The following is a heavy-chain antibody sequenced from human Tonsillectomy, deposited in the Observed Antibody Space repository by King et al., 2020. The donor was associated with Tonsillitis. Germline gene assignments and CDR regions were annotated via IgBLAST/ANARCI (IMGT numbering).Heavy chain of an antibody. D-gene: IGHD2-2*01. CDR3: ANTGYCSTTSCPDYYYYGMDV. Sequence: VQLVESGGGVVQPGRSLRLSCAASGFTFSSYGMHWVRQAPGKGLEWVAVISYDGSKKYYADSVKGRFTISRYNSKNTLYVQMNSLRAEDTAVYYCANTGYCSTTSCPDYYYYGMDVWGQGTTVTVSS. V-gene: IGHV3-30*18. CDR2: ISYDGSKK. CDR1: GFTFSSYG. J-gene: IGHJ6*02.